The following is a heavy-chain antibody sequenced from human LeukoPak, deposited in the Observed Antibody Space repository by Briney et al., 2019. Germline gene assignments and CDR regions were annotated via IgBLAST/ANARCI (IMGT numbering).Heavy chain of an antibody. Sequence: PSETLSLTCTVSGGSISSYYWSWIRQPPGKGLEWIGYIYYSGTTNYNPSLKSRVTISVDTSKNQFSLKLSSVTAADTAVYYCAREGAFFDPWGQGTLVTVSS. V-gene: IGHV4-59*12. CDR2: IYYSGTT. CDR3: AREGAFFDP. CDR1: GGSISSYY. D-gene: IGHD3-16*01. J-gene: IGHJ5*02.